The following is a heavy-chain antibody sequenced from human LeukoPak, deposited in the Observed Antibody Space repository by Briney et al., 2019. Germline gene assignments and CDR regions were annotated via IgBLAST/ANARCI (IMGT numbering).Heavy chain of an antibody. V-gene: IGHV3-33*01. D-gene: IGHD3/OR15-3a*01. CDR2: IWYDGSNK. CDR1: GXIFSSYG. J-gene: IGHJ5*02. Sequence: SGGSLRLSCAASGXIFSSYGMHWVRQAPGKGREWVAVIWYDGSNKYYADSVKGRFTISRYNSKNTLYLQMNSLRAEDTAVYYCARDYDFWGNNWFDPWGQGSLVTVSS. CDR3: ARDYDFWGNNWFDP.